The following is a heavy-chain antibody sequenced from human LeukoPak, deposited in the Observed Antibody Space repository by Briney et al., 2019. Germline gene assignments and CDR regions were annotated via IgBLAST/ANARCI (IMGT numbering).Heavy chain of an antibody. CDR3: ARTSSSGWSKYYFDY. Sequence: PSQTLSLTCTVSGGSINNFYWSWIRQPPGKGLEWIGEINHSGSTNYNPSLKSRVTISVDTSKNQFSLKLSSVTAADTAVYYCARTSSSGWSKYYFDYWGQGTLVTVSS. D-gene: IGHD6-19*01. CDR1: GGSINNFY. V-gene: IGHV4-34*01. CDR2: INHSGST. J-gene: IGHJ4*02.